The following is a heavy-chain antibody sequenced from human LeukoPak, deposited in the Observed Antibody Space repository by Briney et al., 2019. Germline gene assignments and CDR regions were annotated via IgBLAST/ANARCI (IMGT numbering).Heavy chain of an antibody. J-gene: IGHJ5*02. CDR3: ATAVGAAGTRGFDP. CDR1: GYTLIELS. D-gene: IGHD6-13*01. Sequence: ASVKVSCKVSGYTLIELSMHWVRQAPGKGLEWMGGFDPEDGETIYAQKFQGRVTMTEDTSTDTAYMELSSLRSEDTAVYYCATAVGAAGTRGFDPWGQGTLVTVSS. V-gene: IGHV1-24*01. CDR2: FDPEDGET.